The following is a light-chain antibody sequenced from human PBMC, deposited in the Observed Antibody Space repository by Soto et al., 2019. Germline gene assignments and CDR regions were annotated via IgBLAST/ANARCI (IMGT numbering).Light chain of an antibody. J-gene: IGKJ1*01. CDR1: QSISSY. CDR3: QQYNSYSPVT. V-gene: IGKV1-5*01. Sequence: DIQMTQSPSTLSASVGDRVTITFRASQSISSYLAWYQQKPGKAPKLLIYDVSTLQGGVPSGFSGSGSGAEFTLTISSLQPDDFATYYCQQYNSYSPVTFGQGTKVEIK. CDR2: DVS.